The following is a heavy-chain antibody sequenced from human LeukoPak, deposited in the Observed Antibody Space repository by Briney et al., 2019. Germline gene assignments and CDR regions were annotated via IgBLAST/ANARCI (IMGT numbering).Heavy chain of an antibody. Sequence: GGSLRLSCAASGFTFSSYEMNWVRQAPGKGLEWVSYISSSSSTIYYADSVKGRFTISRDNAKNSLYLQMNSLRAEDTAVYYCAREGYSSGWYGYYYYMDVWGKGTTVTVSS. CDR1: GFTFSSYE. D-gene: IGHD6-19*01. CDR3: AREGYSSGWYGYYYYMDV. V-gene: IGHV3-48*01. J-gene: IGHJ6*03. CDR2: ISSSSSTI.